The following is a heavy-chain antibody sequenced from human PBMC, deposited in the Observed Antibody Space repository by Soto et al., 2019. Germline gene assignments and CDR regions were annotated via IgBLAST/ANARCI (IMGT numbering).Heavy chain of an antibody. V-gene: IGHV4-59*01. CDR3: ARNTPTVAFDI. Sequence: ETLSLTCTVSGGSISSYYWSWIRQPPGKGLEWIGYIYYSGSTNYNPSLKSRVTISVDTSKNQFSLKLSSVTAADTAVYYCARNTPTVAFDIWGQGTMVTVSS. J-gene: IGHJ3*02. D-gene: IGHD2-2*02. CDR1: GGSISSYY. CDR2: IYYSGST.